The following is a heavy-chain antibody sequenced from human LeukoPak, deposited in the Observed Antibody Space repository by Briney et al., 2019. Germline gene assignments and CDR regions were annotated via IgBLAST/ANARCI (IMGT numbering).Heavy chain of an antibody. Sequence: GGSLRLSCAASGFTFSNYGMHWVRQAPGKGLVWVSGINSDGGTTTYADSVKGRFTISRDNAKNTLYLQMNNLRAEDTAIYYCATDYYVSGSYYRLFYWGQGTLVTVSS. CDR2: INSDGGTT. CDR3: ATDYYVSGSYYRLFY. J-gene: IGHJ4*02. V-gene: IGHV3-74*01. CDR1: GFTFSNYG. D-gene: IGHD3-10*01.